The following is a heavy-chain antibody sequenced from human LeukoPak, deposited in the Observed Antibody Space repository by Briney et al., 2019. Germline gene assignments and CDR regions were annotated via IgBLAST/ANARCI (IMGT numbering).Heavy chain of an antibody. CDR2: IKSDGSRT. CDR3: ARDSYYYDDRGSHYYGIDV. CDR1: GFAFSSYW. D-gene: IGHD3-22*01. V-gene: IGHV3-74*01. J-gene: IGHJ6*02. Sequence: GGSLRLSCGASGFAFSSYWMHWVGQAPGKGLGWVSRIKSDGSRTDYADSVKGRFIISRDNAKNTLYLQMSSLRVEDTAVYYCARDSYYYDDRGSHYYGIDVWGHGTTVTVSS.